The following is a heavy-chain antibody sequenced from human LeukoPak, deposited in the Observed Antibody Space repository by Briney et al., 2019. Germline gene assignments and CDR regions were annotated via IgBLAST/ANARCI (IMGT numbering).Heavy chain of an antibody. D-gene: IGHD4-17*01. Sequence: GGSLRLSCAASGFTFSSYAVHWVRQAPGKGLEWVAVISYDGSNKYYADSVKGRFPISRDNSKNTLYLQMNSLRAVGTAVYYCAREDGDYVNDYWGQGPLVTVPS. CDR2: ISYDGSNK. CDR1: GFTFSSYA. V-gene: IGHV3-30*04. CDR3: AREDGDYVNDY. J-gene: IGHJ4*02.